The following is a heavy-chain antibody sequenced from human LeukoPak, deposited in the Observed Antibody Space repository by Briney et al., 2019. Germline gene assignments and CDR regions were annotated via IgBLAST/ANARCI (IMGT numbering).Heavy chain of an antibody. Sequence: GGSLRLSCAAPGITFSNYNMNWVRQAPGKGLEWVSSIFPSGGEIHYADSVRGRFTIFRDNAKNSLYLQMNSLRPEDTALYYCARMGELALGDGFDIWGQGTMVTVSS. CDR2: IFPSGGEI. CDR3: ARMGELALGDGFDI. CDR1: GITFSNYN. D-gene: IGHD3-16*02. J-gene: IGHJ3*02. V-gene: IGHV3-21*04.